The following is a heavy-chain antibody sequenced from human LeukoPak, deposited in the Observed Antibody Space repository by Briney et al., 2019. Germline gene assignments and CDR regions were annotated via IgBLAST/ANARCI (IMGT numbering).Heavy chain of an antibody. CDR1: GYTFTSYD. Sequence: GASVRVSCKASGYTFTSYDINWVRQATGHGLEWMGWMNPNSGNTGYAQKFQGRVTITRNTSISTTYMELSSLRSEDTAVYYCARGRGDFWSGYYTVEWFDPWGQGTLVTVSS. CDR2: MNPNSGNT. CDR3: ARGRGDFWSGYYTVEWFDP. D-gene: IGHD3-3*01. J-gene: IGHJ5*02. V-gene: IGHV1-8*03.